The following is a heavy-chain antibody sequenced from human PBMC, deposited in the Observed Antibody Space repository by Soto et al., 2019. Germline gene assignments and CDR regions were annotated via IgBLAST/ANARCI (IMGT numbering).Heavy chain of an antibody. V-gene: IGHV4-31*11. CDR2: IYYSGST. J-gene: IGHJ6*02. D-gene: IGHD3-22*01. CDR1: GGSISSGGYS. Sequence: PSETLSLTCAVSGGSISSGGYSWSWIRQPPGKGLEWIGYIYYSGSTYYNPSLKSRVTISVDTSKNQFSLKLSSVTAADTAVYYCARWLSDSYDSSGYYRSYGMDVWGQGTTVTVYS. CDR3: ARWLSDSYDSSGYYRSYGMDV.